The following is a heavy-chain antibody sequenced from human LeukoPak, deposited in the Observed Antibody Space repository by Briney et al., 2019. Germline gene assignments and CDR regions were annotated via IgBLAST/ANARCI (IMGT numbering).Heavy chain of an antibody. CDR2: MNPNSGNT. CDR3: ARDFTDNDWNYDY. J-gene: IGHJ4*02. D-gene: IGHD1-1*01. CDR1: GYTFTSHD. Sequence: ASVKVSCKASGYTFTSHDYNWVRQVTGQGLEWMGWMNPNSGNTGYAQKFQGRVTMTRDTSTSTVYMELSSLRSEDTAVYYCARDFTDNDWNYDYWGQGTLVTVSS. V-gene: IGHV1-8*01.